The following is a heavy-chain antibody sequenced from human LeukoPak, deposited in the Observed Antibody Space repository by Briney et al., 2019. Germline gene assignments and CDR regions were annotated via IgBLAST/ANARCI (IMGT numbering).Heavy chain of an antibody. J-gene: IGHJ4*02. CDR1: GFTFSSYA. D-gene: IGHD3-10*01. CDR3: TKGRPGSPSFDY. V-gene: IGHV3-23*01. Sequence: GGSLRLSCAASGFTFSSYAMSWVRQAPGKGLEWVSAISGSGGSTYYADSAKGRFTISRDNSKNTLYLQMNSLRAEDTAVYYCTKGRPGSPSFDYWGQGTLVTVSS. CDR2: ISGSGGST.